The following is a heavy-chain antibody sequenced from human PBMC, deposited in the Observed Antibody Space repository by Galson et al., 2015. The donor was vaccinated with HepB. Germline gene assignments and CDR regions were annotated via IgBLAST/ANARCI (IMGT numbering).Heavy chain of an antibody. V-gene: IGHV3-21*01. J-gene: IGHJ6*03. Sequence: SLRLSCAASGFTFSSYSMNWVRQAPGKGLEWVSSISSSSSYIYYADSVKGRFTISRDNAKNSLYLRMNSLRAEDTAVYYCARDSSYCSSTSCYIWGHYYYYYMDVWGKGTTVTASS. D-gene: IGHD2-2*02. CDR1: GFTFSSYS. CDR3: ARDSSYCSSTSCYIWGHYYYYYMDV. CDR2: ISSSSSYI.